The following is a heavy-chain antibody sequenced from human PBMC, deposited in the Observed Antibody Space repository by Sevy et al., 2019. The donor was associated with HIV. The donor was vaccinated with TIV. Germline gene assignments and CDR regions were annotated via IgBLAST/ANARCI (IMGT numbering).Heavy chain of an antibody. J-gene: IGHJ3*02. CDR1: GFTFRIIY. CDR3: TTVGFPNWGSEAFDN. D-gene: IGHD3-16*01. Sequence: GGSLRLSCAASGFTFRIIYMNWVRQSPGKGLEWVGRMKSKIDGGTIDYAAHVKDRFTMSRDDSKINLYLQMNRLKADDTAVYYCTTVGFPNWGSEAFDNWGQGTMVTVSS. CDR2: MKSKIDGGTI. V-gene: IGHV3-15*01.